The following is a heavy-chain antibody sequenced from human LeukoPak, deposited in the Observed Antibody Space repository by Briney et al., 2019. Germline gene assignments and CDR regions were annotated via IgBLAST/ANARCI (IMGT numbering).Heavy chain of an antibody. J-gene: IGHJ4*02. CDR1: GSTFSSYG. V-gene: IGHV3-30*03. D-gene: IGHD3-10*01. Sequence: GRSLRLSCAASGSTFSSYGMHWVRQAPGKGLEWVAVISYDGSNKYYADSVKGRFTISRDNSKNTLYLQMNSLRAEDTAVYYCVWVRGYWGQGTLVTVSS. CDR2: ISYDGSNK. CDR3: VWVRGY.